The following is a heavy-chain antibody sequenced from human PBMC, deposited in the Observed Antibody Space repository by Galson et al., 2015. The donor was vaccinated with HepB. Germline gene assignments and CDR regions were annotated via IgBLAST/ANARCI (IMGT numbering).Heavy chain of an antibody. CDR1: GFTVSSNY. CDR3: ACPTHAYDFFLEDDYYYYMDV. CDR2: IYSGGST. V-gene: IGHV3-53*01. Sequence: SLRLSCAASGFTVSSNYMSWVRQAPGKGLEWVSGIYSGGSTYYADSVKGRFTISRDNSKNTLYLQMNSLRAEDTAVYYCACPTHAYDFFLEDDYYYYMDVWGKGTTVTVSS. J-gene: IGHJ6*03. D-gene: IGHD3-3*01.